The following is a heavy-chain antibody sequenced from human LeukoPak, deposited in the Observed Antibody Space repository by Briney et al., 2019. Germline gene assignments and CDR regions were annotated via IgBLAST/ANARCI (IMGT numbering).Heavy chain of an antibody. J-gene: IGHJ6*02. D-gene: IGHD3-16*01. Sequence: SETLSLTCTVSGGSISSYYWSRIRQPAGKGLEWIGRIYTSGSTNYNPSLKSRVTMSVDTSKNQFSLKLSSVTAADTAVYYCARNPYPGGDNYGMDVWGQGTTVTVSS. V-gene: IGHV4-4*07. CDR2: IYTSGST. CDR3: ARNPYPGGDNYGMDV. CDR1: GGSISSYY.